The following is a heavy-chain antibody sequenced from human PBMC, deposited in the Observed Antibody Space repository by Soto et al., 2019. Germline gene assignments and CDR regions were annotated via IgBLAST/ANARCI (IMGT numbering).Heavy chain of an antibody. J-gene: IGHJ6*03. CDR3: ARDLYYDFWSGYHYMDV. D-gene: IGHD3-3*01. Sequence: SLRLSCAASGFTFSSYSMNWVRQAPGKGLEWVSSISSSSSYIYYADSVKGRFTISRDNAKNSLYLQMNSLRAEDTAVYYCARDLYYDFWSGYHYMDVWGKGTTVTVSS. CDR1: GFTFSSYS. CDR2: ISSSSSYI. V-gene: IGHV3-21*01.